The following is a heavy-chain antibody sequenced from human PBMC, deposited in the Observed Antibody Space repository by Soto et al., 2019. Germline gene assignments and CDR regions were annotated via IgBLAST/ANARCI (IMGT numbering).Heavy chain of an antibody. Sequence: PSETLSLTCTVSGGSISSPNFYWSWIRQHPGKGLEWIGYIYYSGSTYYNPSLKSRVTISVDTSKNQFSLKLSSVTAADTAVYYCASCLQEGGGSCLSYDPWGQGTLVTVSS. J-gene: IGHJ5*02. CDR1: GGSISSPNFY. D-gene: IGHD2-15*01. CDR2: IYYSGST. CDR3: ASCLQEGGGSCLSYDP. V-gene: IGHV4-30-4*08.